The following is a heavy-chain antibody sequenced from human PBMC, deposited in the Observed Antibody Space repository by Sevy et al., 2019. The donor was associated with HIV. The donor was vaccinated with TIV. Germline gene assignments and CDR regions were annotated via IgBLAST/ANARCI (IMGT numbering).Heavy chain of an antibody. D-gene: IGHD2-15*01. Sequence: GGSLRLSCAASGFTFSRYSMSWVRQSPGKGLEWVSVISDSGGNTIYADSVKGRFTVSRDNSRNTLYLQMNSLGAEDTAIYYCAIGLGYCSAGSCQHWGEGTLVTVSS. V-gene: IGHV3-23*01. CDR3: AIGLGYCSAGSCQH. J-gene: IGHJ4*02. CDR1: GFTFSRYS. CDR2: ISDSGGNT.